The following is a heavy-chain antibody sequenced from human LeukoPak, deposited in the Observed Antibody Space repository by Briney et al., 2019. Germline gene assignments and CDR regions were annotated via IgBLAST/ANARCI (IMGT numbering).Heavy chain of an antibody. Sequence: GGSLRLSCAASGFTVSSNYMSWVRQAPGKGLEWVSVIYSGGSTYYADSVKGRFTISRDNSKNTLYLQMNSLRAEDTAVYYCARDFDNYIVGATYGYGYFDYWGQGTLVTVSS. CDR2: IYSGGST. J-gene: IGHJ4*02. CDR1: GFTVSSNY. D-gene: IGHD1-26*01. V-gene: IGHV3-53*05. CDR3: ARDFDNYIVGATYGYGYFDY.